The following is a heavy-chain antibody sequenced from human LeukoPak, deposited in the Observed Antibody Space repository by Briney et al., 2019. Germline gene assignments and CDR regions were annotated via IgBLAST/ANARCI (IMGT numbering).Heavy chain of an antibody. CDR2: ISSSSSYI. D-gene: IGHD2-2*01. CDR1: GFTFSSYS. V-gene: IGHV3-21*01. J-gene: IGHJ6*02. CDR3: ARDQYQYYYGMDV. Sequence: GGSLRLSCAASGFTFSSYSMDWVRQAPGKGLEWVSSISSSSSYIYYADSVKGRFTISRDNAKNSLYLQMNSLRAEDTAVYYCARDQYQYYYGMDVWGQGTTVTVSS.